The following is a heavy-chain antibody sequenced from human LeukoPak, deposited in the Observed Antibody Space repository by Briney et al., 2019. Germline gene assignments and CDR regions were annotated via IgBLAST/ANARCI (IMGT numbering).Heavy chain of an antibody. CDR2: IYYSGST. J-gene: IGHJ5*02. D-gene: IGHD3-10*01. CDR1: GGSISSSY. Sequence: KPSETLSLTCTVSGGSISSSYWSWIRQPPGKGLEWIGYIYYSGSTNYNPSLKSRVTISVDTSKNQFSLKLSSVTAADTAVYYCARGHYEFGELANWFDPWSQGTLVTVSS. CDR3: ARGHYEFGELANWFDP. V-gene: IGHV4-59*01.